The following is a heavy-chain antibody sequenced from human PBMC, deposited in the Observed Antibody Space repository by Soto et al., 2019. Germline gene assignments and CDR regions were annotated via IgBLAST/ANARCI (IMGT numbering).Heavy chain of an antibody. CDR2: ISGDGRAT. D-gene: IGHD6-13*01. Sequence: GGSLRLSCAASGFTFSSYAMSWVRQAPGKGLEWVSVISGDGRATYYADSVKGRFIISRDNSKNTLYLQVNSLRAEDTAVYFCEGGTTSSWYGYWGQGILVTVYS. CDR1: GFTFSSYA. J-gene: IGHJ4*02. V-gene: IGHV3-23*01. CDR3: EGGTTSSWYGY.